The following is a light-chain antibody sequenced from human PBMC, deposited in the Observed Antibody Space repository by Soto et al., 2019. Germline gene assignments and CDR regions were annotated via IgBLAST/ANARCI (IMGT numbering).Light chain of an antibody. Sequence: DIQMTQSPSTLSASVGDRVTITCRASQRISSWLAWYQQKPGKAPKLLIYDASSLESGVPSRFSGSGSGTEFTLTISSLQPDDFATYYCQQYNSYSLTWTFGQGTKVEIK. CDR3: QQYNSYSLTWT. J-gene: IGKJ1*01. V-gene: IGKV1-5*01. CDR2: DAS. CDR1: QRISSW.